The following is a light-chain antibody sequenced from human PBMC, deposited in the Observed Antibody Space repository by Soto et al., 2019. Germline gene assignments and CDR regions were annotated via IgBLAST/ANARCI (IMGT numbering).Light chain of an antibody. CDR2: SNN. CDR3: SSYVSGNNFV. V-gene: IGLV1-44*01. Sequence: QSVLTQPPSASGTPGQRVTISCSGSSSNIGSNTVNWYQQLPGTAPKLLIYSNNQRPSGVPDRFSGSKSSNTASLTVSGLQAEDEADYYCSSYVSGNNFVFGTGTKVTVL. CDR1: SSNIGSNT. J-gene: IGLJ1*01.